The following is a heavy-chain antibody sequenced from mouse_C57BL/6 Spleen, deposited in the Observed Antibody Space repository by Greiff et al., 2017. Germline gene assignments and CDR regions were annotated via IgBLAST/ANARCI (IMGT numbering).Heavy chain of an antibody. D-gene: IGHD1-1*01. V-gene: IGHV1-22*01. CDR3: ANLLRSFAY. Sequence: VQLKESGPELVKPGASVKMSCKASGYTFTDYNMHWVKQSHGKSLEWIGYINPNNGGTSYNQKFKGKATLTVNKSSSTAYMELRSLTSEDSAVYYCANLLRSFAYWGQGTLVTVSA. CDR2: INPNNGGT. CDR1: GYTFTDYN. J-gene: IGHJ3*01.